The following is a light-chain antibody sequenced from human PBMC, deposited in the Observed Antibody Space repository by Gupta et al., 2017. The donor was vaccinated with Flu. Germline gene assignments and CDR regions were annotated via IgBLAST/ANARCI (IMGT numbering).Light chain of an antibody. J-gene: IGKJ4*01. CDR1: QSVSNNY. CDR3: QHSDT. CDR2: GVS. Sequence: EFVLTLSPGTLSLSLGERATLSYRASQSVSNNYLGWYQQRSGQAPRLLIYGVSRRATGTPDRFSGSGAGTDFTLTVSRLEPEDFAVYFCQHSDTFGGGTRVEIK. V-gene: IGKV3-20*01.